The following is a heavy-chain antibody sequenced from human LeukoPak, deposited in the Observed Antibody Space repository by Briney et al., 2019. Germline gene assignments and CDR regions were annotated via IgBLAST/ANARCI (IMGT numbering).Heavy chain of an antibody. J-gene: IGHJ3*02. CDR2: INHSGST. Sequence: PSETLSFTCAVYGGSFSGYYWSWIRQPPGKGLEWIGEINHSGSTNYNPSLKSRVTISVDTSKNQFSLKLSSVTAADTAVYYCARSGYSYMGAFDIWGQGTMVTVSS. V-gene: IGHV4-34*01. CDR1: GGSFSGYY. CDR3: ARSGYSYMGAFDI. D-gene: IGHD5-18*01.